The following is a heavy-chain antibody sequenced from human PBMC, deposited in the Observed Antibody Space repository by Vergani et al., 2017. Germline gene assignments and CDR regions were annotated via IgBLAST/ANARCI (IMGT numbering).Heavy chain of an antibody. CDR3: AGDSVLRFLEWLPHALDI. D-gene: IGHD3-3*01. Sequence: QVQLVESGGGVVQPGRSLRLSCAASGFTFRSYAMHWVRQAPGKGLEWVAVISYDGSNKYYADSVKGRFTIYRDNSKNTLYLQMNSLRAEDTAVYYCAGDSVLRFLEWLPHALDIWGQGTMVTVSS. V-gene: IGHV3-30*04. J-gene: IGHJ3*02. CDR1: GFTFRSYA. CDR2: ISYDGSNK.